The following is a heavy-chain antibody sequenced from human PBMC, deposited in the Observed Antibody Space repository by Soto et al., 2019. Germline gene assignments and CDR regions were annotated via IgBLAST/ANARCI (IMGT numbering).Heavy chain of an antibody. CDR3: ASSGG. V-gene: IGHV3-33*01. CDR1: GFIFRSYG. Sequence: GGSLRLSCAASGFIFRSYGMHWVRQAPGKGLEWVAVIWYDGSNKNYADPVKGRFTISRDNAKNTLFLQMNSLRAEDTAVYFCASSGGWGQGTLVTVSS. D-gene: IGHD1-26*01. CDR2: IWYDGSNK. J-gene: IGHJ4*02.